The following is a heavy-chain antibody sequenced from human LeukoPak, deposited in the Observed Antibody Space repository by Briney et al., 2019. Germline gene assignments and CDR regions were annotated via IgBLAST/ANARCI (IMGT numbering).Heavy chain of an antibody. CDR2: IYSSGST. J-gene: IGHJ4*02. V-gene: IGHV4-59*01. CDR3: ARNVAARTHPSR. CDR1: RGSIYNYY. D-gene: IGHD6-6*01. Sequence: SETLSLTCIVSRGSIYNYYWSWIRQPPGKGLEWIGHIYSSGSTNYNSSLKSRVTMSVDTSKNQFSLKLTSVTAADTAVYYCARNVAARTHPSRWGQGTLVTVSS.